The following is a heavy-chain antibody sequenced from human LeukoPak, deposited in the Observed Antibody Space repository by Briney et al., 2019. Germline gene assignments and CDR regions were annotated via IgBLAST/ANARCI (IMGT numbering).Heavy chain of an antibody. CDR3: ARAGHCTNGICYTADFDY. Sequence: GGSLRLSCTASGFTFSTYAMSWVRQAPGKGLEWVSAITDSGGNTYYAAPVKGRFTITRDNSKNTLYLQMNSLRAEDTAVYYCARAGHCTNGICYTADFDYWGQGTLVTVSS. CDR2: ITDSGGNT. V-gene: IGHV3-23*01. J-gene: IGHJ4*02. D-gene: IGHD2-8*01. CDR1: GFTFSTYA.